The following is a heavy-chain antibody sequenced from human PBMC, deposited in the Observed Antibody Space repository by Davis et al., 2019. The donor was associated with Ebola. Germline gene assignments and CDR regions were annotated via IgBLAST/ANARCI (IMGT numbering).Heavy chain of an antibody. CDR2: IHSGGDT. V-gene: IGHV3-66*01. D-gene: IGHD7-27*01. Sequence: PGGSLRLSCAASGFTVSSNYMNWVRQAPGRGLEWVSVIHSGGDTYYADSVKGRFTISRDNSKNTLYLQMNSLRAEDTAAYYCTRELGPFDFWGQGTLVTVSS. CDR1: GFTVSSNY. J-gene: IGHJ4*02. CDR3: TRELGPFDF.